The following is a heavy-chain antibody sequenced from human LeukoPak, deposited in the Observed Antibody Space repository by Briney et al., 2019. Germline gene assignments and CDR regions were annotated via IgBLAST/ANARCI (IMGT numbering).Heavy chain of an antibody. CDR1: GGSISSYY. CDR3: ARESLVLSENWFDP. CDR2: IYTSGST. Sequence: SETLSLTCTVSGGSISSYYWSWIRQPAGKGLEWIGRIYTSGSTNYNPSLKSRVTMSVDTSKNQFSLKLSSVTAADTAVYYCARESLVLSENWFDPWGQGTLVTVSS. V-gene: IGHV4-4*07. D-gene: IGHD1-14*01. J-gene: IGHJ5*02.